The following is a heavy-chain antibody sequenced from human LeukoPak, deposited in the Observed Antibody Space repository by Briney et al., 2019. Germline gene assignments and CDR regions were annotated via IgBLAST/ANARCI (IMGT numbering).Heavy chain of an antibody. V-gene: IGHV4-39*01. CDR1: CGSISSSSYY. D-gene: IGHD3-10*01. Sequence: SETLSLTCTVSCGSISSSSYYWRWIRQPPGKGLEWIGSIYYSGSTYYNPSLKRRVTISVDTSKNQFSLSLSSVTAADTAVYSCARHPGRVRFGESRYYMDVWGKGATVTVSS. CDR2: IYYSGST. CDR3: ARHPGRVRFGESRYYMDV. J-gene: IGHJ6*03.